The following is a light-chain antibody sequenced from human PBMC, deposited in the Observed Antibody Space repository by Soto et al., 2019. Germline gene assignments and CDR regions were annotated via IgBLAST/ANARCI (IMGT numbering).Light chain of an antibody. CDR2: GAS. V-gene: IGKV3-20*01. CDR1: QSIASTY. Sequence: EIVLTQSPGTLSLSPGERVTLSCRASQSIASTYLTWYQQKPGQAPRLLISGASRRATGIPDRFSGSGSGTDDSLTSSRLEPEDLAVYYCQQYGSSLYTVGQGPNLEI. J-gene: IGKJ2*01. CDR3: QQYGSSLYT.